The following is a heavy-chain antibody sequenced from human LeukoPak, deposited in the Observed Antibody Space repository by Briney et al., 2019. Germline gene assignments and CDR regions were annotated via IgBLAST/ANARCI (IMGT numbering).Heavy chain of an antibody. D-gene: IGHD5-12*01. CDR1: GYIFTDYY. CDR2: INPNSGGT. Sequence: ASVKVSCKTSGYIFTDYYIHWIRQAPGQGLEWMGWINPNSGGTNYAQKSQGRVTMTRDTSISTAYMELSRLRSDDTAVYYCARDRGGYDFGVPYMDVWGKGTTVTVSS. CDR3: ARDRGGYDFGVPYMDV. J-gene: IGHJ6*03. V-gene: IGHV1-2*02.